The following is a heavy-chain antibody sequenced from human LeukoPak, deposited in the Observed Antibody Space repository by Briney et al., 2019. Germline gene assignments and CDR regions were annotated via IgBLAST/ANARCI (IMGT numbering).Heavy chain of an antibody. V-gene: IGHV1-18*01. CDR1: GYTFTNYG. D-gene: IGHD1-26*01. J-gene: IGHJ4*02. CDR2: ISAYNGNT. Sequence: GASVKVSCKASGYTFTNYGISWVRQAPGQGLEWMGWISAYNGNTNYAQKLHDRVIMTTDTSTSTVYMELRSLRSDDTAVYYCARVEVGATTYYFDYWGQGTLVSVSS. CDR3: ARVEVGATTYYFDY.